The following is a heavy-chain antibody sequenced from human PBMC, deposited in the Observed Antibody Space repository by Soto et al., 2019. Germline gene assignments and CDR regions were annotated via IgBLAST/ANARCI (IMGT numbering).Heavy chain of an antibody. J-gene: IGHJ4*02. V-gene: IGHV1-69*04. CDR2: IIPIGGLA. CDR3: PRDAPVYSGNFVRVFDS. Sequence: QVQLVQSGAEVKKPGSSVKVSCKASGGTFSSYAISWVRQAPGQGLAWMGRIIPIGGLATYNQRFQGRVTISADKATSTAYMERSSLRSEDTALYYCPRDAPVYSGNFVRVFDSWGQGTLVTVSS. D-gene: IGHD1-26*01. CDR1: GGTFSSYA.